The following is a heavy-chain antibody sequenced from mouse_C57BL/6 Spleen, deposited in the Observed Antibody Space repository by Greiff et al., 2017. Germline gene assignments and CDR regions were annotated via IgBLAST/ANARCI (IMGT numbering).Heavy chain of an antibody. CDR2: IDPETGGT. V-gene: IGHV1-15*01. CDR1: GYTFTDYE. CDR3: TSGGLYGGYYFDY. J-gene: IGHJ2*01. D-gene: IGHD1-1*02. Sequence: VQLQQSGAELVRPGASVTLSCKASGYTFTDYEMHWVKQTPVHGLEWIGAIDPETGGTAYNQKFKGKAILTADKSSSTAYMELRSLTSEDSAVYYCTSGGLYGGYYFDYGGQGTTLTVSS.